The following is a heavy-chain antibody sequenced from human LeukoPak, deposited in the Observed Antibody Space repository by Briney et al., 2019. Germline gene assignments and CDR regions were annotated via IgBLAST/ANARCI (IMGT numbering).Heavy chain of an antibody. V-gene: IGHV1-69*13. CDR1: GGTFSSYA. Sequence: GASVKVSCKASGGTFSSYAISWVRQAPGQGLEWMGGIIPIFGTANYAQKFQGRVTITADESTSTAYMELSSLRSEDTAVYYCARGIRFLEWLTDAFDIWGQGTMVTVSS. J-gene: IGHJ3*02. CDR2: IIPIFGTA. CDR3: ARGIRFLEWLTDAFDI. D-gene: IGHD3-3*01.